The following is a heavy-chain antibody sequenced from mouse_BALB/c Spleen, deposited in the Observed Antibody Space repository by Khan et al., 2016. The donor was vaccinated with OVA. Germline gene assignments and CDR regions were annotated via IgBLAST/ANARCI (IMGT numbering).Heavy chain of an antibody. CDR3: ARTSTTAKGDYYAMDY. D-gene: IGHD1-2*01. Sequence: EVELVESGGDLVKPGGSLKLSCAASGFTFSSYGMSWVRQTPDKRLEWVATISSGGHYTYFPASVRGRFPISRNNAKTPLYLQMSSLKSEDTAMYYWARTSTTAKGDYYAMDYWGQGTSVTVAS. CDR1: GFTFSSYG. J-gene: IGHJ4*01. CDR2: ISSGGHYT. V-gene: IGHV5-6*01.